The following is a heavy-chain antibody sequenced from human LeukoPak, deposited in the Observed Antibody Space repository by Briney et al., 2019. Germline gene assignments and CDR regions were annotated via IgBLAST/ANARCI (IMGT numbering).Heavy chain of an antibody. CDR1: GGSISSYY. D-gene: IGHD6-13*01. CDR3: ARGIARHRYYFDY. Sequence: SETLSLTCTVSGGSISSYYWSWIRQPPGKGLEWIGYIYYSGSTNYNPSLKSRVTISVDTSKNQFSLKLSSVTAADTAVYYCARGIARHRYYFDYWGQGTLVTVSS. CDR2: IYYSGST. V-gene: IGHV4-59*01. J-gene: IGHJ4*02.